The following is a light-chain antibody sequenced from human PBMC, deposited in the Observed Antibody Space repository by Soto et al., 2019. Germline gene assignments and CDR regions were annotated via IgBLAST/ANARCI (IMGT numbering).Light chain of an antibody. CDR2: NVS. J-gene: IGKJ1*01. Sequence: ILLTQSPATLSVSPGERATLSCTASQSVSTNLAWYQQKPGQAPRVLIYNVSTRATGIPARFSGSGSGTEFTLTISSLQSEDFAVCYCQHYSHWPPRTFGQGTKVEIK. CDR3: QHYSHWPPRT. V-gene: IGKV3-15*01. CDR1: QSVSTN.